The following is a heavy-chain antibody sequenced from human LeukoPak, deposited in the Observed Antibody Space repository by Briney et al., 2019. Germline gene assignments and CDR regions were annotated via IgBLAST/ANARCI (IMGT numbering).Heavy chain of an antibody. D-gene: IGHD2-21*02. CDR1: GFTFSSYA. CDR2: ISGSGGST. V-gene: IGHV3-23*01. CDR3: AKVSCGGDCFGAFDI. Sequence: GGSLRLSCAASGFTFSSYAMSWVRQAPGKGLEWVSAISGSGGSTYYADSVKGRFTISRDNTKNTLYLQMNSLRAEDTAVYYCAKVSCGGDCFGAFDIWGQGTMVTVSS. J-gene: IGHJ3*02.